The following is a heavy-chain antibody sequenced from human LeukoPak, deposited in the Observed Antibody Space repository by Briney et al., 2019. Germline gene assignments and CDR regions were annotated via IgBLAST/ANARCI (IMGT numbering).Heavy chain of an antibody. V-gene: IGHV2-5*02. CDR3: AHSGGEKYYYGSYRFDP. D-gene: IGHD3-10*01. CDR2: IYWDDDK. J-gene: IGHJ5*02. CDR1: GFTLSTSGVG. Sequence: SGPTLVSPTQTLTLTCTFSGFTLSTSGVGVGWIRQPPGKALEWLALIYWDDDKRYSPSLKSRLTITKDTSKNQVALTMTNMDPVDTATYYCAHSGGEKYYYGSYRFDPWGQGTLVTVSS.